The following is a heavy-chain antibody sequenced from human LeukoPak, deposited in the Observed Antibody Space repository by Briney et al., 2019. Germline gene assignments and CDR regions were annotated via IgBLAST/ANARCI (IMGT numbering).Heavy chain of an antibody. CDR1: GFTFSSFW. CDR3: ARVVTWFDP. Sequence: PGGSLRLSCAASGFTFSSFWMSWVRQAPGKGLEWVAHIKEDGSMLSYVDSVKGRFTISRDNTKNSVYLQVNSLRAEDTAVYYCARVVTWFDPWGQGSLVTVSS. CDR2: IKEDGSML. J-gene: IGHJ5*02. V-gene: IGHV3-7*04.